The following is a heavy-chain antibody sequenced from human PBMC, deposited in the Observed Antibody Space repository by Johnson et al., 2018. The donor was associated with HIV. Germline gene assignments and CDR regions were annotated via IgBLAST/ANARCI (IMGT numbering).Heavy chain of an antibody. CDR3: ARGPITRGTPVAFDI. CDR2: SNSDASNK. Sequence: VQLVESGGGLVQPGRSLRLSCAASGFIFSSSWLPWVRQTPGKGLVWVSRSNSDASNKYYADSVKGRFTISRDNSKNTLYLQMNSLRAEDTAVYYCARGPITRGTPVAFDIWGQGTMVTVSS. D-gene: IGHD3-10*01. J-gene: IGHJ3*02. CDR1: GFIFSSSW. V-gene: IGHV3-74*02.